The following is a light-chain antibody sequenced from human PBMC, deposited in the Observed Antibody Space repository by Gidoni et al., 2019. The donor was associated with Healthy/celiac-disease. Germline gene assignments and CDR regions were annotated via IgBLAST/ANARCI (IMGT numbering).Light chain of an antibody. CDR3: SSYTSSSTLEV. Sequence: QSALPQPASVSGSPGQSITISCTGTSSDVGGYNLVSWYQQHPGKAPKIMIYDVSNRPSGVSNRFSGSKSGNTDSLTISGIQAEDEADYYCSSYTSSSTLEVFGGGTKLTVL. J-gene: IGLJ2*01. CDR1: SSDVGGYNL. V-gene: IGLV2-14*01. CDR2: DVS.